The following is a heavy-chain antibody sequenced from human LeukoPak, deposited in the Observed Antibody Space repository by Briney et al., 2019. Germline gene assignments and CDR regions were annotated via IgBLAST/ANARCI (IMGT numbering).Heavy chain of an antibody. CDR2: INPNSGGT. CDR1: GYTFTGYY. D-gene: IGHD4-17*01. J-gene: IGHJ3*02. CDR3: ARSGHSTTVTTMFAFDI. Sequence: ASVKVSCKASGYTFTGYYMHWVRQAPGQGLEWMGWINPNSGGTNYAQKFQGRVTMTRDTSISTAYMELSRLRSDDTAVYYCARSGHSTTVTTMFAFDIWGQGTMVTVSS. V-gene: IGHV1-2*02.